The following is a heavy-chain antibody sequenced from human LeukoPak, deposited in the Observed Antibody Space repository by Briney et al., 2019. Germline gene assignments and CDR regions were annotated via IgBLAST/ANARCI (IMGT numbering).Heavy chain of an antibody. Sequence: SETLSLTCAVYGGSFSGYYWSWIRQPPGKGLEWIGEINHSGSTNYNPSLKSRVTISVDTSKNQFSLKLSSVTAADTAVYYCASPIAEARGFDYWGQGTLVTVSS. CDR2: INHSGST. V-gene: IGHV4-34*01. D-gene: IGHD6-13*01. CDR3: ASPIAEARGFDY. CDR1: GGSFSGYY. J-gene: IGHJ4*02.